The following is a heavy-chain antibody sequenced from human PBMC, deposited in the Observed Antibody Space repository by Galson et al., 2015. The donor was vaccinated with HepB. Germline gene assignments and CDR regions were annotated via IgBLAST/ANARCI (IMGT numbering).Heavy chain of an antibody. V-gene: IGHV4-39*07. CDR2: IYYSGTT. CDR1: GGSISSSGYY. Sequence: LSLTCTVSGGSISSSGYYWGWIRQPPGRGLEWIGSIYYSGTTYYNPSLKSRVTISLDTSKKQFSLKLSSVTAADTAVYYCARVNMDLMLYYYYHMDVWGKGTTVTVSS. CDR3: ARVNMDLMLYYYYHMDV. J-gene: IGHJ6*03. D-gene: IGHD3-16*01.